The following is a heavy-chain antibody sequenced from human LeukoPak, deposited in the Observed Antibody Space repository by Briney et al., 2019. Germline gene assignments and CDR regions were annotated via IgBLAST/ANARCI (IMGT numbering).Heavy chain of an antibody. CDR2: VYYSGST. V-gene: IGHV4-39*07. D-gene: IGHD5-18*01. J-gene: IGHJ4*02. CDR1: GVSISSSNSY. CDR3: AREGQLWSFDY. Sequence: SETLSLTCTVSGVSISSSNSYWGWIRQPPGKGLEWIGSVYYSGSTYYNPSLKSRVTISVDTSKNQFSLKLSSVTAADTAVYYCAREGQLWSFDYWGQGTLVTVSS.